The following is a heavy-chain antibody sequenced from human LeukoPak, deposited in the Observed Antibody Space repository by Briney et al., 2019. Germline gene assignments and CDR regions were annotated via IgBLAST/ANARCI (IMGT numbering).Heavy chain of an antibody. CDR3: ARELPGYRGMDV. V-gene: IGHV3-7*04. Sequence: PGGSLRLSCAASGFTLSSYWMSWVRQAPGKGLEWVANIKQDGSEKYYVDSVKGRFTISRDNAKNSLYLQMSSLGAEDTALYYCARELPGYRGMDVWGQGTTVTVSS. J-gene: IGHJ6*02. CDR1: GFTLSSYW. D-gene: IGHD2-15*01. CDR2: IKQDGSEK.